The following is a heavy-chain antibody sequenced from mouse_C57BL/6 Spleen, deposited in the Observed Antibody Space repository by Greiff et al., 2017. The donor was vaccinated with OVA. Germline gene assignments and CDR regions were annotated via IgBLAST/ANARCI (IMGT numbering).Heavy chain of an antibody. D-gene: IGHD2-1*01. CDR2: ISSGGDYI. J-gene: IGHJ2*01. Sequence: EVKLMESGEGLVKPGGSLKLSCAASGFTFSSYAMSWVRQTPEKRLEWVAYISSGGDYIYYADTVKGRFTISRDNARNTLYLQMSSLKSEDTAMYYCTRGYGNYPLDYWGQGTTLTVSS. V-gene: IGHV5-9-1*02. CDR1: GFTFSSYA. CDR3: TRGYGNYPLDY.